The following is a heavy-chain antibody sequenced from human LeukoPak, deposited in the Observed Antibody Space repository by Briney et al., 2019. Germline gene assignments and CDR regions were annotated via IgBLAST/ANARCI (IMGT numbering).Heavy chain of an antibody. J-gene: IGHJ6*02. Sequence: SVKVSCKASGGTFSSYTISWVRQAPGQGLEWMGRIIPILGIANYAQKFQGRATITADKSTSTAYMELSSLRSEDTAVYYCARGYLGYYYGMDVWGQGTTVTVSS. V-gene: IGHV1-69*02. CDR3: ARGYLGYYYGMDV. D-gene: IGHD3-16*01. CDR2: IIPILGIA. CDR1: GGTFSSYT.